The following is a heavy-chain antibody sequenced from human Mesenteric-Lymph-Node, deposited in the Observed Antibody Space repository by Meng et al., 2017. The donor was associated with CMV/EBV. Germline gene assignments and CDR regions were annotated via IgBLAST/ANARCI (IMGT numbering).Heavy chain of an antibody. V-gene: IGHV1-2*02. D-gene: IGHD3-3*01. CDR1: GGTFSSYA. Sequence: ASVKVSCKASGGTFSSYAISWVRQAPGQGLEWMGGINPNSGGTNYAQKFQGRVTMTRDTSISTAYMELRSLRSDDTAVYYCARDQIFGVVIMGFDYWGQGTLVTVSS. CDR3: ARDQIFGVVIMGFDY. CDR2: INPNSGGT. J-gene: IGHJ4*02.